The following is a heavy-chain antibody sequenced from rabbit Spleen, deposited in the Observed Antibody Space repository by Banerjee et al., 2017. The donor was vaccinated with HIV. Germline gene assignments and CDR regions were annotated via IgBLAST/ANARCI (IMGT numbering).Heavy chain of an antibody. CDR3: ARTYGSSRGNEYFYL. V-gene: IGHV1S45*01. J-gene: IGHJ4*01. D-gene: IGHD5-1*01. Sequence: QEQLVESGGGLVQPEGSLTLTCKASGFSFSSGYDMCWVRQAPGKGLEWIACIYTGSSGSTYYASWAKGRFTISKTSSTTVTLQMTSLTAADTATYFCARTYGSSRGNEYFYLWGPGTLVTVS. CDR1: GFSFSSGYD. CDR2: IYTGSSGST.